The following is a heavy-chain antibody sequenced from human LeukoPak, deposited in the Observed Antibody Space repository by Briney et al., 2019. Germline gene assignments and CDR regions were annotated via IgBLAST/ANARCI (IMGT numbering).Heavy chain of an antibody. CDR1: GGSISSYY. V-gene: IGHV4-4*07. CDR3: ARERYYDILTGVCDAFDI. CDR2: IYTSGST. D-gene: IGHD3-9*01. J-gene: IGHJ3*02. Sequence: PSETLSLTCTVSGGSISSYYWSWIRQPAGKGLEWIGRIYTSGSTNYNPSLKSRVTMSVDTSKNQFSLKLSSVTAADTAVYCCARERYYDILTGVCDAFDIWGQGTMVTVSS.